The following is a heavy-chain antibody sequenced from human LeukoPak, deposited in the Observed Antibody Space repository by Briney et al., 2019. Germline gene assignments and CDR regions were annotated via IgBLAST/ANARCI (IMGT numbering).Heavy chain of an antibody. D-gene: IGHD2-21*02. Sequence: PGGSLRLSCAASGFTFSSYGMHWVRQAPGKGLEWVAVISYDGSNKYYADSVKGRFTISRDNSKNTLYLQMNSLRAEDTAVYYCAKDHLGIRVTATLDYWGQGTLVTVSS. V-gene: IGHV3-30*18. J-gene: IGHJ4*02. CDR3: AKDHLGIRVTATLDY. CDR1: GFTFSSYG. CDR2: ISYDGSNK.